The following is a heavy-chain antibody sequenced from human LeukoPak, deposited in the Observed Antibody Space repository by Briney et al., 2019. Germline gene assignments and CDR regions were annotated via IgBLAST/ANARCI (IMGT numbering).Heavy chain of an antibody. D-gene: IGHD4-23*01. V-gene: IGHV4-34*01. J-gene: IGHJ4*02. CDR1: GGSFSGYY. CDR3: ARGREDYGGNSAYFDY. CDR2: INHSGST. Sequence: SETLSLTCAVYGGSFSGYYWSWIRQPPGKGLEWIGEINHSGSTNYNPSLKSRVTISVDTSKNQFSLKLSSVTAADTAAYYCARGREDYGGNSAYFDYWGQGTLVTVSS.